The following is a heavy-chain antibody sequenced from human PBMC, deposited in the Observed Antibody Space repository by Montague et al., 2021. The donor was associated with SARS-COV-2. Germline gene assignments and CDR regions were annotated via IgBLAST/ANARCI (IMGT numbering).Heavy chain of an antibody. Sequence: SLRLSCAASGFTFSSYDMHWVRQATGKGLEWVSAIGTAGDTYYPGSVKGRFTISSENAKNSLYLQMNSLRAGDTAVYYCARGGRTDPMVRGVKVSWFDPWGQGTLVTVSS. CDR2: IGTAGDT. CDR3: ARGGRTDPMVRGVKVSWFDP. J-gene: IGHJ5*02. D-gene: IGHD3-10*01. CDR1: GFTFSSYD. V-gene: IGHV3-13*01.